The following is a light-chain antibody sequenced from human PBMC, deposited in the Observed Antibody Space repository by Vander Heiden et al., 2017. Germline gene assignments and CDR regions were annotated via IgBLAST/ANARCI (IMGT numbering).Light chain of an antibody. V-gene: IGKV1-33*01. Sequence: QMPHPPSSLSASGGDRVTITCQASQDISSYLNWYQQKPGKAPKLLIYDASNLETGVLSRFSGSGSGTDLTFTISSLQPEDIATYYCQQYDNLSITFGQGTRLEIK. CDR2: DAS. CDR3: QQYDNLSIT. J-gene: IGKJ5*01. CDR1: QDISSY.